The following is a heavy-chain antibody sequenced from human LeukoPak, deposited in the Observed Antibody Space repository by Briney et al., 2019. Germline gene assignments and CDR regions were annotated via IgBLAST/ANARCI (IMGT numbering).Heavy chain of an antibody. Sequence: GGSLRLSCVVSGLRFRNYGMHWVRQAPGKGLEWVAVIWYDGSNKYYADSVKGRFTISRDNSKNTLYLQMNSLRAEDTAVYYCARDAGRGYYFDYWGQGTLVTVSS. D-gene: IGHD3-16*01. J-gene: IGHJ4*02. CDR2: IWYDGSNK. CDR1: GLRFRNYG. CDR3: ARDAGRGYYFDY. V-gene: IGHV3-33*01.